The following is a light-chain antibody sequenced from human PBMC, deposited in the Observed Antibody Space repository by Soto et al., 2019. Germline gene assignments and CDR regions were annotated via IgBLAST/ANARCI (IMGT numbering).Light chain of an antibody. Sequence: EIVMTQSPATLSVSPGERATLSCRASQSVGSNLAWYQQKPGQAPRLLIYGASTRARGIPVRFSGSGSGTEFTLTISSLQSEDFVVYYCQQYNNWPRWTFGQGTKVDIK. V-gene: IGKV3-15*01. CDR2: GAS. J-gene: IGKJ1*01. CDR3: QQYNNWPRWT. CDR1: QSVGSN.